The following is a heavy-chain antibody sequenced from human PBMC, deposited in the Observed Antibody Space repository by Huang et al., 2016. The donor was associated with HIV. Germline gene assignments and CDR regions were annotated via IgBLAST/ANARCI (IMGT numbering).Heavy chain of an antibody. CDR3: ASPNPSGSHYWGLDY. CDR2: ISADNGDT. V-gene: IGHV1-18*04. CDR1: GNTFANYG. D-gene: IGHD3-22*01. Sequence: QVSLMQSGAEVKKPGASVKVSCKALGNTFANYGFSWVRQAPGQGLEWMGWISADNGDTNYAQKCQDRVTMTTDTSTSTSYLDLRSLRSDDTAIYFCASPNPSGSHYWGLDYWGQGTLVTVSS. J-gene: IGHJ4*02.